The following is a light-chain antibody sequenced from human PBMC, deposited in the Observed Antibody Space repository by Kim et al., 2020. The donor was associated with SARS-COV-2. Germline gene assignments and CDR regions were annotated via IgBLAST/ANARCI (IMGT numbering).Light chain of an antibody. Sequence: TVLTQSPGTLSLSPGERATLSCRASQTVNSSFLAWYQQKPGQTPRLLIYGASRRATGIPERFGGSGSGTEFTLSINRMEPDDFAVYFCHQYDGSPPWTFGQGTKVDIK. CDR3: HQYDGSPPWT. V-gene: IGKV3-20*01. CDR2: GAS. CDR1: QTVNSSF. J-gene: IGKJ1*01.